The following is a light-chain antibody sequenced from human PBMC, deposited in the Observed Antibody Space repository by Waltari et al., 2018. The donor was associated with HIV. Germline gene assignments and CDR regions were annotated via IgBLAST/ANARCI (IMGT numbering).Light chain of an antibody. CDR3: SSFTTSNTLL. J-gene: IGLJ2*01. CDR1: SSDIGSYNY. CDR2: EVN. Sequence: QSALTQPASVSGSPGQSITVSCTGTSSDIGSYNYVSWYQQTPGTAPKRVIYEVNNRPSGISTRFSGSKSGTTASLTISGLQTEDEAHYYCSSFTTSNTLLFGGGTKVTVL. V-gene: IGLV2-14*01.